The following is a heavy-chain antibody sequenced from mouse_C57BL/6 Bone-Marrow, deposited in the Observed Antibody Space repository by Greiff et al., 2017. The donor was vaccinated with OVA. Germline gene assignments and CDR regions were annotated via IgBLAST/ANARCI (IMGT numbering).Heavy chain of an antibody. J-gene: IGHJ2*01. CDR2: IYPGDGDT. CDR1: GYAFSSSW. CDR3: ARDGIPFDY. V-gene: IGHV1-82*01. Sequence: VQLQQSGPELVKPGASVKISCKASGYAFSSSWMNWVKQRPGKGLEWIGRIYPGDGDTNYNGKFKGKATLTADKSSSTAYMQRSSLTSEDSAVYFCARDGIPFDYWGQGTTLTVSS. D-gene: IGHD2-1*01.